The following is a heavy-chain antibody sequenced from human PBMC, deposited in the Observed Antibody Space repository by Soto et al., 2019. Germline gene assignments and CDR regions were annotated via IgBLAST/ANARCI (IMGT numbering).Heavy chain of an antibody. J-gene: IGHJ6*02. D-gene: IGHD2-2*01. V-gene: IGHV4-4*07. CDR2: IYTSGST. Sequence: QVQLQESGPGLVKPSETLSLICTVSGGSISSYYWSWIRQPAGKGLECIGRIYTSGSTNYNPTLKSRANMSVDTSKNQFSLKLSSVTAADTAVYYCARDVYGSSTSGYFHYGVDVWGQGTTVTVSS. CDR1: GGSISSYY. CDR3: ARDVYGSSTSGYFHYGVDV.